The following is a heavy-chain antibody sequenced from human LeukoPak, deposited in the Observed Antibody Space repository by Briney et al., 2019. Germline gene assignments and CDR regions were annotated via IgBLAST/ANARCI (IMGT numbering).Heavy chain of an antibody. CDR3: ARAGITMVRGDPPNWFDP. J-gene: IGHJ5*02. CDR2: INPSGGST. CDR1: GYTFTSYY. V-gene: IGHV1-46*01. D-gene: IGHD3-10*01. Sequence: ASVKVSCKASGYTFTSYYMHWVRQAPGQGLEWMGIINPSGGSTSYAQKFQGRVTMTRDTSTSTVYVELSSLRSEDTAVYYCARAGITMVRGDPPNWFDPWGQGTLVTVSS.